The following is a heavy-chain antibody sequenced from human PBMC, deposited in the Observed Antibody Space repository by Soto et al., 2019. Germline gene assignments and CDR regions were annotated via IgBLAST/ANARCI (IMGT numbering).Heavy chain of an antibody. CDR2: IKQDGSEK. V-gene: IGHV3-7*03. J-gene: IGHJ4*02. CDR1: GFTFSSYW. Sequence: GGSLRLSCAASGFTFSSYWMSWVRQAPGKGLEWVANIKQDGSEKYYVDSVKGRFTISRDNAKNSLYLQMNSLRAEDPAVYYCARAVLPYYFDYWGQGTLVTVSS. CDR3: ARAVLPYYFDY.